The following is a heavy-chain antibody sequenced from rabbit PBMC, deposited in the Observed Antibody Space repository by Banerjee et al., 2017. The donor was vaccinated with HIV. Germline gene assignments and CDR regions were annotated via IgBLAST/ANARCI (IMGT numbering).Heavy chain of an antibody. Sequence: QSLEESGGDLVKPGASLTLTCTASGFSFSSNYYMCWVRQVPGKGLEWIACVDAGSTSRSYYATGAKGRFILSKTSSTTVTLQMASLTAADTATYFCARHGVDGGSVWVYFYLWGPGTLVTVS. CDR3: ARHGVDGGSVWVYFYL. V-gene: IGHV1S40*01. CDR2: VDAGSTSRS. J-gene: IGHJ4*01. D-gene: IGHD4-2*01. CDR1: GFSFSSNYY.